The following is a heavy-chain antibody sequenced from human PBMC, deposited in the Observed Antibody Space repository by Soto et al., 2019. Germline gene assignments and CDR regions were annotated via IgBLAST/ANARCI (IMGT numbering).Heavy chain of an antibody. CDR3: ARSKLRITMIVDYFDY. CDR2: INPNSGGT. D-gene: IGHD3-22*01. CDR1: GYTFTGYY. J-gene: IGHJ4*02. Sequence: ASVKVSCKASGYTFTGYYMHWVRQAPGQGLEWMGWINPNSGGTNYAQKFQGWVTMTRDTSISTAYMELSRLRSDDTAVYYCARSKLRITMIVDYFDYWGQGTLVTVSS. V-gene: IGHV1-2*04.